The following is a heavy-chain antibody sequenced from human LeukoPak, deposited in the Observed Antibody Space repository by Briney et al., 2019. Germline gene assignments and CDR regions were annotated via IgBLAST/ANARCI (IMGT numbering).Heavy chain of an antibody. CDR3: ARDRVVPAAITIRPITVLDY. J-gene: IGHJ4*02. V-gene: IGHV3-33*01. D-gene: IGHD2-2*02. CDR1: GFTFSSYG. CDR2: IWYDGSNK. Sequence: PGGSLRLSCAASGFTFSSYGLHWVRQAPGKGLEWVAVIWYDGSNKYYADSVKGRLTISRDNSKNTLYLQMNSLRAEDTAVYYCARDRVVPAAITIRPITVLDYWGQGTLVTVSS.